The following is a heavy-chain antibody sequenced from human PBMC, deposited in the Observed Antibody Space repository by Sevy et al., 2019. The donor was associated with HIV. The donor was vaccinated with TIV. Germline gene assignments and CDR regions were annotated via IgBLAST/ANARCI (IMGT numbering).Heavy chain of an antibody. CDR2: IKQDESEK. CDR3: ARGNSGSFDY. D-gene: IGHD3-22*01. Sequence: GGSLRLSCAASGFSFSSYWMHWVRQAPGKGLEWVANIKQDESEKYYAASVKGRSTISRDNAKNSVYLQMNSLRPEDTAIYYCARGNSGSFDYWGQGTLVTVSS. V-gene: IGHV3-7*03. CDR1: GFSFSSYW. J-gene: IGHJ4*02.